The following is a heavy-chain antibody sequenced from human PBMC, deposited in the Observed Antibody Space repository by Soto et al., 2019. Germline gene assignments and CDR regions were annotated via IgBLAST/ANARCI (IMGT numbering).Heavy chain of an antibody. CDR2: INGRSNYK. V-gene: IGHV3-21*01. D-gene: IGHD1-26*01. CDR1: GFALTTYT. J-gene: IGHJ4*02. Sequence: AGGSLRLSCVASGFALTTYTMNWVRQAPGTGLEWVSSINGRSNYKYYSDSVKGRFTVARDNAQNSLFLQMSRLGPEDTAVYYCVREDGVVGASSAFDSWGQGTRVTVSS. CDR3: VREDGVVGASSAFDS.